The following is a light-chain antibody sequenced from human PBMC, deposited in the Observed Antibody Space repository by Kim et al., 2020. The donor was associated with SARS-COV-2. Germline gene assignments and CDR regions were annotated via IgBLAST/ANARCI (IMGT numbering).Light chain of an antibody. CDR1: QSISNNY. V-gene: IGKV3-20*01. Sequence: IVMTQSPGTLSLSPGERATLSCRASQSISNNYLAWYQHKPGQAPRLLIYGAFSTATGVPDRFSGSGSGTDFTLTISRLEPEDFAVYYCQQYDSSPTFGQGTKVDIK. CDR3: QQYDSSPT. J-gene: IGKJ1*01. CDR2: GAF.